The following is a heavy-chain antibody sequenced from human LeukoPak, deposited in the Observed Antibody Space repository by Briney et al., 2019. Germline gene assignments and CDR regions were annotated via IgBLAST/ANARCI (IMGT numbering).Heavy chain of an antibody. J-gene: IGHJ4*02. Sequence: GGSLRLSCVGSGVSFRYFAINWVRHAPGEGLEYVSVINTDGRITYYADSVKGRFTISRDNSKNTVYLQMGSLRGDDMAVYYCTRDGGSFCDFDYWGQGALVTVSS. V-gene: IGHV3-64*02. CDR1: GVSFRYFA. D-gene: IGHD1-26*01. CDR3: TRDGGSFCDFDY. CDR2: INTDGRIT.